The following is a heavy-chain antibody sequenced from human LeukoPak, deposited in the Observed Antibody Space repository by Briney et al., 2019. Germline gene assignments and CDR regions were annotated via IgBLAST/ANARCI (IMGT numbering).Heavy chain of an antibody. CDR3: ASGAGWVFDN. CDR2: ITSSSGTI. CDR1: GFTFSSYS. Sequence: GGSLRLSCADSGFTFSSYSMNWVRQAPGKGLERVSFITSSSGTIYYANSVKGRFTISRDNAKSSLYLQMNSLRVEDTAVYYCASGAGWVFDNWGQGTLVTVSS. D-gene: IGHD6-19*01. V-gene: IGHV3-48*04. J-gene: IGHJ4*02.